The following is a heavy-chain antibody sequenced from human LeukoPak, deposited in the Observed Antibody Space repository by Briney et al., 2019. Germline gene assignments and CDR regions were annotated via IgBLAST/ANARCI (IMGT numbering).Heavy chain of an antibody. Sequence: GGSLRLSCVASGFTPSDYHMHWVRQAPGKGLEWVAVISYDGSNKWFADSVKGRFTISRDNSKNTVFLQMNRLRAEDTAVYYCVRGNTIFGVIIYGPFDYWGQGTLVTVSS. V-gene: IGHV3-30-3*01. D-gene: IGHD3-3*01. J-gene: IGHJ4*02. CDR3: VRGNTIFGVIIYGPFDY. CDR2: ISYDGSNK. CDR1: GFTPSDYH.